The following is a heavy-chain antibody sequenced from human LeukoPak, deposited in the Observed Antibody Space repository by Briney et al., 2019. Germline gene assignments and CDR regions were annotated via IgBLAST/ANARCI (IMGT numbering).Heavy chain of an antibody. CDR2: IYYSGST. D-gene: IGHD2-2*01. CDR1: GGSISSGGYY. CDR3: ARGTLIVVVKD. V-gene: IGHV4-31*03. Sequence: PSETLSLTCTVSGGSISSGGYYWSWIRQHPGKGLEWIGYIYYSGSTYYNPSLKSRVTISVDTSKNQFSLKLSSATAADTAVYYCARGTLIVVVKDWGQGTLVTVSS. J-gene: IGHJ4*02.